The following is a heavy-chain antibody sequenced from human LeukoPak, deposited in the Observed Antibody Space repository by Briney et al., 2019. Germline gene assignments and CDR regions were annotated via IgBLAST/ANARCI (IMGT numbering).Heavy chain of an antibody. Sequence: GGSLRLSCAASGFTFSSYWMSWVREAPGKGLEWVANIKQDGSEKYYVDSVKGRFTISRDNAKNSLYLQMNSLRAEDTAVYYCARDGPPVVAATRGYFDYWGQGTLVTVSS. CDR3: ARDGPPVVAATRGYFDY. CDR2: IKQDGSEK. D-gene: IGHD2-15*01. J-gene: IGHJ4*02. CDR1: GFTFSSYW. V-gene: IGHV3-7*01.